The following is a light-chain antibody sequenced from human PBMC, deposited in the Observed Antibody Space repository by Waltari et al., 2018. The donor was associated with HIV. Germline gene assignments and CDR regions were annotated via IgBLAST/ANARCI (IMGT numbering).Light chain of an antibody. V-gene: IGKV3-15*01. J-gene: IGKJ1*01. CDR2: GSS. CDR1: QSVTTN. Sequence: EIVMTQSPATLSVSPGARATLSCRASQSVTTNLAWYQQKPGQAPRLLFYGSSTRATGLPDRFSGSGSGTEFTLTISSLQSEDSAVYYCQQYNHWPWTFGQGTTVEIK. CDR3: QQYNHWPWT.